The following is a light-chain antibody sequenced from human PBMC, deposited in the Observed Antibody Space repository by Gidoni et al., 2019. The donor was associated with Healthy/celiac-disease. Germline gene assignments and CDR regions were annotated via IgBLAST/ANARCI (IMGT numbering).Light chain of an antibody. J-gene: IGLJ2*01. Sequence: QAALTQPASVSRSPGQSLTISCTGTSRDVGGYNYVSWYQQHPGKAPKLMIYVVSNRPSGVSNRFSGSKSGNTASLTISGLQAEDEADYYCSSYTSSSTVVFGGGTKLTVL. CDR2: VVS. V-gene: IGLV2-14*01. CDR3: SSYTSSSTVV. CDR1: SRDVGGYNY.